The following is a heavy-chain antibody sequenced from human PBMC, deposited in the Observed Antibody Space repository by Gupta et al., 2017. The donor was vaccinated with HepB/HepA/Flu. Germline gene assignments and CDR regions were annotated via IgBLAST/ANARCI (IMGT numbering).Heavy chain of an antibody. Sequence: EVHLVESGGGLVQPGGSLRLSCETSGFAFTTYWMDWVRQTPGKGLEWVANINQDGSEKHYVDSVKGRFTISRDNAKNSLYLQMDSLRAEDTAVYYSSSALEDWGQGTLVIVSS. J-gene: IGHJ4*02. CDR3: SSALED. CDR1: GFAFTTYW. CDR2: INQDGSEK. V-gene: IGHV3-7*01.